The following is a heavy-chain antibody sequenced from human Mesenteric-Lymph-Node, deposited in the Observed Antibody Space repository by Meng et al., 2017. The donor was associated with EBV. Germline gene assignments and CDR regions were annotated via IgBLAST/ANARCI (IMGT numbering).Heavy chain of an antibody. Sequence: QVQLQESGPGLVKPSGTLSLTCGVSGGSISNDHWWSWVLQPPGKGLEWIGEMYHSGSTNYNPSLKSRVTISVDKSKNQFFLNLNSVTAADTAVYYCARGREYSWGYWGQGTLVTVSS. V-gene: IGHV4-4*02. D-gene: IGHD4-11*01. CDR2: MYHSGST. CDR3: ARGREYSWGY. CDR1: GGSISNDHW. J-gene: IGHJ4*02.